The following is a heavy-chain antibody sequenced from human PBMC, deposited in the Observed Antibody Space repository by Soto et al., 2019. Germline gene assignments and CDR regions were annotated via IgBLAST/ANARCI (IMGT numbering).Heavy chain of an antibody. Sequence: EVQLVETGGGLIQPGGSLRLSCAASGFTVSSNYMSWVRQAPGKGLECVSVIYSGGSTYYADSVKGRFTISRDNSKNTLYLQMNSLRAEDTAVYYCARDQMSSGWYYFDYWGQGTMVTVSS. D-gene: IGHD6-19*01. J-gene: IGHJ4*02. CDR1: GFTVSSNY. CDR2: IYSGGST. V-gene: IGHV3-53*02. CDR3: ARDQMSSGWYYFDY.